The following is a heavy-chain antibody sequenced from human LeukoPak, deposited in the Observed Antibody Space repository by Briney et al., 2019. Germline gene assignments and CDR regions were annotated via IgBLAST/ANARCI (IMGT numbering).Heavy chain of an antibody. CDR2: ICSSSSYI. CDR3: AREVEMAHVDY. Sequence: GGSLRLSCAASGFTFSSYSMNWVRQAPGKGLEWVSSICSSSSYIYYADSVKGRFTISRDNAKNSLYLQMNSLRAEDTAVYYCAREVEMAHVDYWGQGTLVTVSS. CDR1: GFTFSSYS. J-gene: IGHJ4*02. D-gene: IGHD5-24*01. V-gene: IGHV3-21*01.